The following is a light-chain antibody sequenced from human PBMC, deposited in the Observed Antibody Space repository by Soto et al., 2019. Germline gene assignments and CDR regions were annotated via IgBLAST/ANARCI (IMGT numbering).Light chain of an antibody. V-gene: IGKV3-20*01. CDR2: GVS. CDR1: QSVTSSY. Sequence: EIVLTQSLGTLSLSPGERATVSCRASQSVTSSYLAWYQQKPGQAPRLLIYGVSSRATGIPDRFSGSGSGTDFTLTISRLEPEDCAVYYCQHYGSSLWTTGQGTKVEIK. CDR3: QHYGSSLWT. J-gene: IGKJ1*01.